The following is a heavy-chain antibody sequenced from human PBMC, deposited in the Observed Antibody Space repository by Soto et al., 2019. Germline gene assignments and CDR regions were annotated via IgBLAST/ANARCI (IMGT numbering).Heavy chain of an antibody. Sequence: EVQLVESGGGLVQPGRSLKLSCAGLGFTFDDFTMNWVRQAPRKGLEWVSGISGNGGKLGYAASVKGRFTISSDNTRNTLELQMNSLRAEDTALYYCAKGVRKDWKGMDVWGQGTTVTVSS. CDR2: ISGNGGKL. CDR1: GFTFDDFT. D-gene: IGHD1-1*01. V-gene: IGHV3-9*01. J-gene: IGHJ6*02. CDR3: AKGVRKDWKGMDV.